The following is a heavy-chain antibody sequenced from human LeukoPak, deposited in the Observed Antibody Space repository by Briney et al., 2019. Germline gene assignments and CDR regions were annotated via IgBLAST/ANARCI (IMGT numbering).Heavy chain of an antibody. CDR2: IYYSGST. CDR1: GGSFSGYY. D-gene: IGHD2-21*02. J-gene: IGHJ1*01. V-gene: IGHV4-31*11. Sequence: SETLSLTCAVYGGSFSGYYWSWIRQHPGKGLEWIGYIYYSGSTYYNPSLKSRVTISVDTSKNQFSLKLSSVTAADTAVYYCARVEWAYCGGDCYSKYFQHWGQGTLVTVSS. CDR3: ARVEWAYCGGDCYSKYFQH.